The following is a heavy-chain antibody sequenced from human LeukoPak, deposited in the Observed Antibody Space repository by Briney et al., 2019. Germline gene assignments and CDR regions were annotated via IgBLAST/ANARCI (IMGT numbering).Heavy chain of an antibody. CDR3: ARDSYYYDSSGYRGFDY. J-gene: IGHJ4*02. CDR1: GGSISSYY. CDR2: IYTSGST. D-gene: IGHD3-22*01. Sequence: RASETLSLTCTVSGGSISSYYWSWIRQPAGKGLEWIGRIYTSGSTNYNPSLKSRVTMSVDTSKNQFSLKLSSVTAADTAVYYCARDSYYYDSSGYRGFDYWGQGTLVTVSS. V-gene: IGHV4-4*07.